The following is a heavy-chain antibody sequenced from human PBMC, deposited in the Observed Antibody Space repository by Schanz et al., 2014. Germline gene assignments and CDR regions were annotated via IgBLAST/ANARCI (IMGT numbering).Heavy chain of an antibody. CDR2: LDPENGET. CDR3: AADGLMLRGACFGF. J-gene: IGHJ4*02. D-gene: IGHD3-10*01. V-gene: IGHV1-24*01. Sequence: QVQLVQSGAEVKKPGASVKVSCKVSGYPFTEFSIHWVRQAPGKGLEWMGGLDPENGETIYSQKYQGRTILTDDTTTDTAYMELSGLRADDAAVYYCAADGLMLRGACFGFWGQGTLVTVSS. CDR1: GYPFTEFS.